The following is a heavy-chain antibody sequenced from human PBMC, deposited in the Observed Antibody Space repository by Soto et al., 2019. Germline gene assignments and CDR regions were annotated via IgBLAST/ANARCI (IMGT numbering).Heavy chain of an antibody. D-gene: IGHD3-10*01. CDR2: ISGSGGST. CDR1: GFTFSSYA. CDR3: ASSTMVAQTCYYYGLDV. J-gene: IGHJ6*02. Sequence: SLRLSCAASGFTFSSYAMSWVRQAPGKGLEWVSAISGSGGSTYYADSVKGRFTISRDNSKNTLYLQMNSLRAEDTAVYYCASSTMVAQTCYYYGLDVWGQGTTVTVSS. V-gene: IGHV3-23*01.